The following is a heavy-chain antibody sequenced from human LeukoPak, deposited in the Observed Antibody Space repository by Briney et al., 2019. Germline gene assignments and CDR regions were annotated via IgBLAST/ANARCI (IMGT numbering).Heavy chain of an antibody. V-gene: IGHV3-30-3*01. D-gene: IGHD2-15*01. CDR1: GFTFSSYT. Sequence: PGGSLRLSCAASGFTFSSYTMHWVRQAPGKGLEWVAVISYGESNKYYADSVKGRFSISRDTSKNTLYLQMNSLGAEDTAVYYCARGSTLNIGGGTEFVSWGQGTLVTVSS. J-gene: IGHJ4*02. CDR2: ISYGESNK. CDR3: ARGSTLNIGGGTEFVS.